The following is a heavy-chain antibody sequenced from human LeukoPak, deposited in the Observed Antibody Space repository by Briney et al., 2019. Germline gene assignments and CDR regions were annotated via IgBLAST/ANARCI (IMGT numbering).Heavy chain of an antibody. CDR3: AREVSEGFDF. CDR2: FGTRSTSV. Sequence: GGSLRLSCTASGFTFSGYSMNWIRQAPGKGLEWVSSFGTRSTSVYHAGSVKGRFAISRDNANNSLYLQTNSLRAEDTALYYCAREVSEGFDFWGQGTLVTVSS. D-gene: IGHD3-22*01. J-gene: IGHJ4*02. V-gene: IGHV3-21*01. CDR1: GFTFSGYS.